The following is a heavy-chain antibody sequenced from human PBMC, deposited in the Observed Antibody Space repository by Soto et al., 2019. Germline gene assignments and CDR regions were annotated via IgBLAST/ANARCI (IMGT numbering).Heavy chain of an antibody. J-gene: IGHJ6*02. CDR3: ARQVPYSSHRMDV. V-gene: IGHV3-21*06. D-gene: IGHD3-22*01. CDR2: ISSRGTYV. CDR1: GFTFSSFS. Sequence: GGSLRLSCAASGFTFSSFSMDWVRHAPGQGLEWVSSISSRGTYVYYADSVKGRFTVSKDNANNVLFLQMNSLRAEDTAVYYCARQVPYSSHRMDVWGQGTTVTVSS.